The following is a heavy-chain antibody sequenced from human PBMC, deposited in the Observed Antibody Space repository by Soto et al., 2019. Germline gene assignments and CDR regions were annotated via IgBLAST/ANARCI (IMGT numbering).Heavy chain of an antibody. J-gene: IGHJ4*02. D-gene: IGHD3-9*01. CDR3: ARHHMAASDMYFDY. Sequence: QVQLQESGPGLVKHSQTLSLTCTVSGGSISSGGYYWSWIRQHPGKGLEWIGYIYDTDSTYYNPSLKSRVAMSVDMSSNQFSLKLISVTAADTAVYYCARHHMAASDMYFDYWGQGTLVTVSS. V-gene: IGHV4-31*03. CDR2: IYDTDST. CDR1: GGSISSGGYY.